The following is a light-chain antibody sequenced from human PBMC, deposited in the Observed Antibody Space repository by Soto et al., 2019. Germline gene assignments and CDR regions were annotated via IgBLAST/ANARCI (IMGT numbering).Light chain of an antibody. V-gene: IGLV3-21*02. J-gene: IGLJ2*01. CDR3: QVWDSSGDHPRDVV. CDR2: DDS. Sequence: SYELTQPPSVSVAPGQTARITCGGNNIGNKIVHWYQQKPGQAPVLVVYDDSDRPSGIPERFSGSNSGNTATLTISRVEAGDEADYYCQVWDSSGDHPRDVVFGGGTKVTVL. CDR1: NIGNKI.